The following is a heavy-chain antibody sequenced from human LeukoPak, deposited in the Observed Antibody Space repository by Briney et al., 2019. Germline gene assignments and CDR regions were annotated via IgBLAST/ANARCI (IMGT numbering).Heavy chain of an antibody. CDR3: ARAGLGIYFGY. V-gene: IGHV4-30-4*01. D-gene: IGHD6-13*01. Sequence: SETLSLTCTVSGGSISSGDYSWSWLRQPPGKGLEWIGYIYYSGSTYYNPSLKSRVTISVDTSKNQFSLKLSSVTAADTAVYYCARAGLGIYFGYWGQGTLVTVSS. CDR2: IYYSGST. J-gene: IGHJ4*02. CDR1: GGSISSGDYS.